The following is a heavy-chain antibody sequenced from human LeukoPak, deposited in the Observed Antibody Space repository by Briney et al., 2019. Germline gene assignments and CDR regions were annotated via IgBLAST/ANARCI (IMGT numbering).Heavy chain of an antibody. V-gene: IGHV4-31*03. CDR1: GGSITSGFYY. CDR2: IDYSGST. J-gene: IGHJ4*02. CDR3: ARDVITIFGVGPYYFDY. Sequence: SETLSLTCTVSGGSITSGFYYWSWIRQHPGKGLEWIGYIDYSGSTYYNPSLKSRVTISVDRSKNQFSLKLSSVTAADTAVYYCARDVITIFGVGPYYFDYWGQGTLVTVSS. D-gene: IGHD3-3*01.